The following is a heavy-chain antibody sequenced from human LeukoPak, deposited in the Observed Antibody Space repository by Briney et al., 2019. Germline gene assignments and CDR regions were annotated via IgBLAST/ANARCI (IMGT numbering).Heavy chain of an antibody. CDR3: ASLGYCSSTSCSHTFDY. D-gene: IGHD2-2*01. Sequence: GESLKISCKGSGYSFISYWIGWVRQMPGKGLEWMGIIYPGDSDTRYSPSFQGQVTISADKSISTAYLQWSSLKASDTAMYYCASLGYCSSTSCSHTFDYWGQRTLVTVSS. V-gene: IGHV5-51*01. CDR2: IYPGDSDT. J-gene: IGHJ4*02. CDR1: GYSFISYW.